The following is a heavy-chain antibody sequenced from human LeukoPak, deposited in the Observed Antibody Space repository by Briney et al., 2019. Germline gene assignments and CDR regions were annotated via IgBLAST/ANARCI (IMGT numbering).Heavy chain of an antibody. CDR2: ISSSSSYI. V-gene: IGHV3-21*01. Sequence: PGGSLRLSCAASGFTFSSYSMNWVRQAPGKGLEWVSSISSSSSYIYYADSVKGRFTISRDNAKNSLYLQMNSLRAEDTAVYYCARDRLAYDFWSGYYTGIAFDYWGQGTLVTVSS. CDR3: ARDRLAYDFWSGYYTGIAFDY. J-gene: IGHJ4*02. CDR1: GFTFSSYS. D-gene: IGHD3-3*01.